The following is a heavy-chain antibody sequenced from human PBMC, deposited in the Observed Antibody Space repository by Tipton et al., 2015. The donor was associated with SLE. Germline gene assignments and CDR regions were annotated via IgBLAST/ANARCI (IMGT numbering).Heavy chain of an antibody. CDR3: ARNLLTPEGYGGNSELGAFEI. J-gene: IGHJ3*02. V-gene: IGHV3-30-3*01. Sequence: SLRLSCAASGFTFTSYAMHWVRQAPGKGLEWVAVVSYDGNNKYYADSVKGRFTISRDNSKNTLYLQVNILRPEDTAVYYCARNLLTPEGYGGNSELGAFEIWGQGTMVIVSS. CDR1: GFTFTSYA. CDR2: VSYDGNNK. D-gene: IGHD4-23*01.